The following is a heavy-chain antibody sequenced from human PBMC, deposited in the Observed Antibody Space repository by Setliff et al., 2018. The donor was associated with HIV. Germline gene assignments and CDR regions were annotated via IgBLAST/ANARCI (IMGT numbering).Heavy chain of an antibody. Sequence: GASVKVSCKASGGVFSSHTFDWVRQAPGQGLEWMGGIIPLSEITTYTPKFQGRVTLTADESTATAYMELRSLRPDDTAVYFCARAPYSDYGFRPFDSWGQGTLVTVSS. CDR2: IIPLSEIT. CDR3: ARAPYSDYGFRPFDS. V-gene: IGHV1-69*10. CDR1: GGVFSSHT. J-gene: IGHJ4*02. D-gene: IGHD5-12*01.